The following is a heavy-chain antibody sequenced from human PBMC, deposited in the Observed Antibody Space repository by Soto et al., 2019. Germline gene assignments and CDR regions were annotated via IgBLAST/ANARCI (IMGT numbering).Heavy chain of an antibody. CDR3: ARDVVPRALDAFDI. J-gene: IGHJ3*02. Sequence: PVGSLRLSCATSGFTFSSYTMNWVRQAPGKGLEWVSSISSSSSYIYYADSVRGRFTISRADAMNSLYLQMNSLRAEDTAVYYCARDVVPRALDAFDIWGQGTMVTVSS. D-gene: IGHD2-2*01. CDR1: GFTFSSYT. CDR2: ISSSSSYI. V-gene: IGHV3-21*01.